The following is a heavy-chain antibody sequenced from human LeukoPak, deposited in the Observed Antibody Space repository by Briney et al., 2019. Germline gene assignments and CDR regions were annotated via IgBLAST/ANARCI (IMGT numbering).Heavy chain of an antibody. CDR2: ISGSGGST. V-gene: IGHV3-23*01. Sequence: QPGGSLRLSCAASGFTFSSYAMSWVRQAPGKGLEWVSAISGSGGSTYYADSVKGRFTISRDNSKNTLYLQMNSLRAEDTAVYYCAKDRAPIITSQNIVIRYYGMDVWGQGTTVTVSS. CDR1: GFTFSSYA. J-gene: IGHJ6*02. CDR3: AKDRAPIITSQNIVIRYYGMDV. D-gene: IGHD3-16*02.